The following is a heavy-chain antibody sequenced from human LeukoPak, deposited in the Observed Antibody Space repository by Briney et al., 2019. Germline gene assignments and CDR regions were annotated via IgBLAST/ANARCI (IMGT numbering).Heavy chain of an antibody. J-gene: IGHJ6*02. D-gene: IGHD6-13*01. CDR1: GFTFSSYG. Sequence: GRSLRLSCAASGFTFSSYGMHWVRQAPGKGLEWVAVIWYDGSNKYYADSVKGRFTISRDNSKNTLYLQTNSLRAEDTAVYYCARDLYSSSWYIYYYYGMDVWGQGTTVTVSS. CDR2: IWYDGSNK. CDR3: ARDLYSSSWYIYYYYGMDV. V-gene: IGHV3-33*01.